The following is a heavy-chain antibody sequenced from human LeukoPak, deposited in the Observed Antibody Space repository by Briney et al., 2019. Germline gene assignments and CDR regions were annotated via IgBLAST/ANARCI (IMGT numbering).Heavy chain of an antibody. V-gene: IGHV3-33*01. D-gene: IGHD6-19*01. Sequence: GGSLRLSCAASGFTFSSYGMHWVRQAPGKGLEWVAVIWYDGSNKYYADSVKGRFTISRDNSKNTLYLQMNSLRAEDTAVYYCAREAIAVAGLDYWGQGTLVTVSS. CDR1: GFTFSSYG. CDR3: AREAIAVAGLDY. J-gene: IGHJ4*02. CDR2: IWYDGSNK.